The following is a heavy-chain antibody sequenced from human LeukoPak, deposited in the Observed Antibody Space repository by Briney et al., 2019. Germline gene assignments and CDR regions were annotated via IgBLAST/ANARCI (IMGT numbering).Heavy chain of an antibody. V-gene: IGHV1-18*01. CDR2: ISAYNGNT. D-gene: IGHD1-26*01. J-gene: IGHJ3*02. Sequence: GASVKVSCKASGYTFTSYGISWVRQAPGQGLEWMGWISAYNGNTNYAQKLQGRVTMTTDTSTSTAYMELRSLRSDDTAVYYCARELRTLRYSGSHDAFDIWGQGTMVTVSS. CDR1: GYTFTSYG. CDR3: ARELRTLRYSGSHDAFDI.